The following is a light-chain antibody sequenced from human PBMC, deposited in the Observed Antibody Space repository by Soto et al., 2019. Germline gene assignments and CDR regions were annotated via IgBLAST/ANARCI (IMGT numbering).Light chain of an antibody. CDR3: QVWDTSSDLLYV. CDR1: NIGSRS. CDR2: DDS. Sequence: SYELTQPPSVSVAPGQTARITCGGNNIGSRSVHWYQQKPGQAPVLVVYDDSDRPSGIPERFSGSNSGNTAPLTISRVEAGDEADYFCQVWDTSSDLLYVFGTGTKVTVL. J-gene: IGLJ1*01. V-gene: IGLV3-21*02.